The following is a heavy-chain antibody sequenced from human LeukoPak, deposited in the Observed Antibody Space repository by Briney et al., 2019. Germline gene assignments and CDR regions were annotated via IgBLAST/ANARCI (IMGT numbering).Heavy chain of an antibody. CDR2: IYYSGST. D-gene: IGHD4-17*01. V-gene: IGHV4-59*08. CDR3: ARHRDYGDNNFDY. J-gene: IGHJ4*02. Sequence: SETLSLTCTASGGSISSYYWTWIRQPPGKGLEWIGYIYYSGSTNYNPSLKSRVTISVDTSKNQFSLKLTSVTAADTAVYYCARHRDYGDNNFDYWGQGTLVTVSS. CDR1: GGSISSYY.